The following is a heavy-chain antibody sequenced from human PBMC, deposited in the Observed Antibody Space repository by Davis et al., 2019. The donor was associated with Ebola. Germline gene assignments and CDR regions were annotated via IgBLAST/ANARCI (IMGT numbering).Heavy chain of an antibody. CDR1: GFTFSSYG. CDR2: IWYDGSNK. D-gene: IGHD1-1*01. CDR3: ARWRNSTGRFDC. Sequence: GESLKISCAASGFTFSSYGMHWVRQAPGKGLEWVVVIWYDGSNKYYADSVKGRFTISRDNSKNTLYLQMNSLRAEDTAVYYCARWRNSTGRFDCWGQGTPVTVFS. V-gene: IGHV3-33*01. J-gene: IGHJ4*02.